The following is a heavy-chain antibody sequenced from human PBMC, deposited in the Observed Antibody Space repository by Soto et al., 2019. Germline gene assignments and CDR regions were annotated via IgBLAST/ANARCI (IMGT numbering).Heavy chain of an antibody. CDR1: GFTFSSYG. Sequence: QVQLVESGGGVVQPGRSLRLSCAASGFTFSSYGMHWVRQAPGKGLGWVAVIWYDGSNKYYADSVKGRFTISRDNSKNTLYLQMNSLRAEDTAVYYCARDTKAAAGTGDYWGQGTLVTVSS. CDR2: IWYDGSNK. D-gene: IGHD6-13*01. CDR3: ARDTKAAAGTGDY. V-gene: IGHV3-33*01. J-gene: IGHJ4*02.